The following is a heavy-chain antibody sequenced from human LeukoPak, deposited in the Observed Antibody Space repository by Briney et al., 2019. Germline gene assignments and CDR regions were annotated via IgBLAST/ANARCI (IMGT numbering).Heavy chain of an antibody. CDR3: AREGATVTTSDAFDI. Sequence: SQTLSLTCAISGDSVSSNSAARNWIRQSPSRGLEWLGRTYYRSKWYNDYAVSVKSRITINPDTSKNQFSLQLNSVTPEDTAVYSYAREGATVTTSDAFDIWGQGTMVTVSS. J-gene: IGHJ3*02. CDR1: GDSVSSNSAA. V-gene: IGHV6-1*01. D-gene: IGHD4-17*01. CDR2: TYYRSKWYN.